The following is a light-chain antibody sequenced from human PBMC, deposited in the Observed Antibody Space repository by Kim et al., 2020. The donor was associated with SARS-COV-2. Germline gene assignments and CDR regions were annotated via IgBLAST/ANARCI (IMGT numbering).Light chain of an antibody. CDR1: QNINNY. Sequence: DIQMTQSPSSLSASVGDRVTITCQASQNINNYLNWYQQKPGKAPKLLIYVASNFQSGVPSRFSGSGSGTDFTLTISSLQPEDFATYYCQQSYNTPPITFGQGTRLEIK. CDR2: VAS. CDR3: QQSYNTPPIT. V-gene: IGKV1-39*01. J-gene: IGKJ5*01.